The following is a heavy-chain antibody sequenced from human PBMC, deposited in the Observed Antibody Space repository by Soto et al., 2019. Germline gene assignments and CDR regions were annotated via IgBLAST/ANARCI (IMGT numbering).Heavy chain of an antibody. CDR3: AKKACRRTACYYYYGMDV. CDR2: ISGSGGST. CDR1: GFTFSSYA. Sequence: GGSLRLSCAASGFTFSSYAMSWVRQAPGKGLEWVSAISGSGGSTYYADSVKGRFTISRDNSTSTAYMELSSLRSEDTAVYYCAKKACRRTACYYYYGMDVWGQGTTVTVSS. V-gene: IGHV3-23*01. J-gene: IGHJ6*02.